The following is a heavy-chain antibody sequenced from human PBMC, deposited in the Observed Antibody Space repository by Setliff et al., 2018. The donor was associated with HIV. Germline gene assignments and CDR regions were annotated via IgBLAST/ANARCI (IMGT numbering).Heavy chain of an antibody. CDR3: ARIEGYAYGSNWFDP. Sequence: LSLTCPVSGVSISSHSWTWIRQPPGKGLEWIGYFYYSGSTNYNPSLKGRVTISADTSENQLSLKLSSLTAAGTAVYYCARIEGYAYGSNWFDPWGQGTLVTVSS. CDR2: FYYSGST. CDR1: GVSISSHS. D-gene: IGHD3-16*01. V-gene: IGHV4-59*11. J-gene: IGHJ5*02.